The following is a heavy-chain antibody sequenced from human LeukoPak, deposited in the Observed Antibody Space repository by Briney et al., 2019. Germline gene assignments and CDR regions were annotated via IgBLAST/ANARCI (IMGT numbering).Heavy chain of an antibody. CDR1: GFSVSSNY. Sequence: QPGGSLRLSCATSGFSVSSNYMSWVRQAPGKGLEWVSVIFSAGTTYYADSVKGRFIISRDNPKNTLFLQMKSLRVEDTAVYYCARDRGGIDYWGQGTLVTVSS. D-gene: IGHD3-10*01. J-gene: IGHJ4*02. CDR3: ARDRGGIDY. CDR2: IFSAGTT. V-gene: IGHV3-66*01.